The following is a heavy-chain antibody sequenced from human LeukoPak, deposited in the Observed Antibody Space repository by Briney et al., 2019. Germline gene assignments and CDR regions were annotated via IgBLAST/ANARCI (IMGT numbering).Heavy chain of an antibody. D-gene: IGHD3-10*01. Sequence: GGSLRLSCAASGFTFSNAWMSWVRQAPGKGLEWVGRIKSKTDGGTTDYAAPVKGRFTISRDDSKNTLYLQMNSLKTEDTAVYYCTTYYYYGSGSPFDYWGQGTLVTVSS. V-gene: IGHV3-15*01. J-gene: IGHJ4*02. CDR3: TTYYYYGSGSPFDY. CDR2: IKSKTDGGTT. CDR1: GFTFSNAW.